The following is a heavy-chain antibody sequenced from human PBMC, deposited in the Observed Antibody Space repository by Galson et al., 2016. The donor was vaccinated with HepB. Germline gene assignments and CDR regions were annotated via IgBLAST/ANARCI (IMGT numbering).Heavy chain of an antibody. Sequence: SLRLSCAASGFTFTRHGFNWVRQAPGKGLEWLAVISYDDGSRKDYADSVKGRFIISRDNSKNTVYLQMNSLRAEETAVYYCARGDCGNGVCSPSGGWLDLWGQGSLVTVSS. CDR1: GFTFTRHG. CDR3: ARGDCGNGVCSPSGGWLDL. V-gene: IGHV3-33*07. D-gene: IGHD2-8*01. J-gene: IGHJ5*02. CDR2: ISYDDGSRK.